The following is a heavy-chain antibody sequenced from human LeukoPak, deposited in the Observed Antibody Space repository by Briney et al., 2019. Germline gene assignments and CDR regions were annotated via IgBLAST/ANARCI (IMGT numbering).Heavy chain of an antibody. J-gene: IGHJ6*03. V-gene: IGHV4-34*01. CDR2: INHSGST. CDR1: GFTFSSYS. Sequence: GSLRLSCAASGFTFSSYSMHWVRQPPGKGLEWIGEINHSGSTNYNPSLKSRVTISVDTSKNQFSLKLSSVTAADTAVYYCARDRYYYMDVWGKGTTVTVSS. CDR3: ARDRYYYMDV.